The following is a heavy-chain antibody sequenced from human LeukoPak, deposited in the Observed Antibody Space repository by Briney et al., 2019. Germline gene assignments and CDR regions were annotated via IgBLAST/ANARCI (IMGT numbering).Heavy chain of an antibody. CDR3: AKDFLGSDSSDYYGGCFDY. V-gene: IGHV1-46*02. D-gene: IGHD3-22*01. CDR2: INPSGGST. J-gene: IGHJ4*02. Sequence: ASVKVSCKASGYTFNSYYIHWVRQAPGQGLEWMGIINPSGGSTSYAQKFQGRVTMTRDTSTSTVYMELSSLRSEDTAVYYCAKDFLGSDSSDYYGGCFDYWGQGTLVTVSS. CDR1: GYTFNSYY.